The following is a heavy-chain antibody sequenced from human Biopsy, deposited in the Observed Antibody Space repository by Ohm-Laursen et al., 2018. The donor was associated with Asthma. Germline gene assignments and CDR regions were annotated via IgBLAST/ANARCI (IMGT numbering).Heavy chain of an antibody. CDR1: AYTFIGYH. Sequence: GASVKVSCKASAYTFIGYHLHWVRQAPGEGLEWMGLINPNGGATIYAQKFQGRVTMTRDTSISTAYMELSRLTSEDTAVYYCARVQKSPGDRWFDPWGQGTLVTVSS. D-gene: IGHD7-27*01. J-gene: IGHJ5*02. CDR3: ARVQKSPGDRWFDP. V-gene: IGHV1-2*06. CDR2: INPNGGAT.